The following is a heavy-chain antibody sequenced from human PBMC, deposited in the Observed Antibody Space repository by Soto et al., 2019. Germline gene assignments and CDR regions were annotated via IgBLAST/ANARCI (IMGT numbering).Heavy chain of an antibody. D-gene: IGHD6-13*01. CDR3: ARLQAAAGDNDLTFDY. CDR1: GYDFTRYW. Sequence: PGESLKISCKGSGYDFTRYWIGWVRQMAGEGLEWVAIIYPGDSITKYDSKTRYSPSFQGQVTISVDKSIRTAYLQWSSLKASDTAIYYCARLQAAAGDNDLTFDYWGQGTLVTVSP. V-gene: IGHV5-51*01. J-gene: IGHJ4*02. CDR2: IYPGDSITKYDSKT.